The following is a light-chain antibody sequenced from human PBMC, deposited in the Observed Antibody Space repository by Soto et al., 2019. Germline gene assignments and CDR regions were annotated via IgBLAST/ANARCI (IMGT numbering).Light chain of an antibody. CDR3: CSYAGSXTL. Sequence: QSALTQPRSVSGSPGQSVTISCTGTSSDVGGYDFVSWYQQYPGKVPKLIIYDVTQRPSGVPDRFSASKSDNTASLTISGLQAEDEADYYCCSYAGSXTLFGGGX. CDR2: DVT. J-gene: IGLJ2*01. CDR1: SSDVGGYDF. V-gene: IGLV2-11*01.